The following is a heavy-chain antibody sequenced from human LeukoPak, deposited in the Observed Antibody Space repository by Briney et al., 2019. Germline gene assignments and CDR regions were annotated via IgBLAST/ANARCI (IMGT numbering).Heavy chain of an antibody. D-gene: IGHD3-16*02. Sequence: PSETLSLTCTVSGGSISSYYWSWIPQPPGKGLEWMGEINHGGSTNYNPSLKSRVTISVDTSKNQFSLKLSSVTAADTAVYYCARGKRGSYRVVYYYYMDVWGKGTTVTVSS. CDR1: GGSISSYY. CDR3: ARGKRGSYRVVYYYYMDV. J-gene: IGHJ6*03. CDR2: INHGGST. V-gene: IGHV4-34*01.